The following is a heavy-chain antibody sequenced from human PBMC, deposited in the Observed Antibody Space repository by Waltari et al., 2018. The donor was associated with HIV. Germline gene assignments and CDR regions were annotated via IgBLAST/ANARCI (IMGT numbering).Heavy chain of an antibody. CDR1: GYSISSGYY. V-gene: IGHV4-38-2*02. CDR2: IYHSGST. Sequence: QVQLQESGPGLVKPSEPLSLTCAVSGYSISSGYYWGWIRQPPGNGLEWIGTIYHSGSTYYNPSLKSRVTISVDTSKNQFSLKLSSVTAADTAVYYCARDIGSRKETTYFDYWGQGTLVTVSS. J-gene: IGHJ4*02. CDR3: ARDIGSRKETTYFDY. D-gene: IGHD1-7*01.